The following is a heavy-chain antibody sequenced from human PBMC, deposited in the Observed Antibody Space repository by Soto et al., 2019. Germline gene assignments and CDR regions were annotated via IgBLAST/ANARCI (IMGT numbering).Heavy chain of an antibody. CDR2: IYYSGST. CDR3: ARGDTYFDY. Sequence: PSETLSLTCTVSGGPISSYYWSWIRQPPGKGLEWTGYIYYSGSTNYNPSLKSRVTISVDTSKNQFSLKLTSVTAADTAVYYCARGDTYFDYWGQGTLVTVSS. CDR1: GGPISSYY. D-gene: IGHD5-18*01. V-gene: IGHV4-59*01. J-gene: IGHJ4*02.